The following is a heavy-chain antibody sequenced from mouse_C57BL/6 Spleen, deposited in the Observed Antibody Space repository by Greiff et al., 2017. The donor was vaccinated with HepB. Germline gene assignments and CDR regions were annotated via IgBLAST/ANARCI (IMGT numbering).Heavy chain of an antibody. J-gene: IGHJ2*01. CDR2: IRNKANGYTT. V-gene: IGHV7-3*01. D-gene: IGHD2-14*01. CDR1: GFTFTDYY. Sequence: EVQGVESGGGLVQPGGSLSLSCAASGFTFTDYYMSWVRQPPGKALEWLGFIRNKANGYTTEYSAYVKGRFTISRDNSQSYLYLQMNALRAEDRANYYCARYGYPHFDYWGQGTTPTVSS. CDR3: ARYGYPHFDY.